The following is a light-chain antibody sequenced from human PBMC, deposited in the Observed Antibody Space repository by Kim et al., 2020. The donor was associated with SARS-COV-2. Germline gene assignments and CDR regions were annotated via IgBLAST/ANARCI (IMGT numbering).Light chain of an antibody. CDR1: QSVLYSSKNKNY. CDR3: QQYYSIPFT. J-gene: IGKJ3*01. Sequence: DVVMTQSPDSLAVSLGERATINCKSSQSVLYSSKNKNYLAWYQQKPGQPPKLLIYWASTRESGVPDRFSSSGSGTDFTLTISSLQAEDVAVYYCQQYYSIPFTFGPGTKVDI. CDR2: WAS. V-gene: IGKV4-1*01.